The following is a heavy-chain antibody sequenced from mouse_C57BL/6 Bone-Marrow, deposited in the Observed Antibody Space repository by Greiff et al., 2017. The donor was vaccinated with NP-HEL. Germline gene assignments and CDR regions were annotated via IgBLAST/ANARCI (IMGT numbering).Heavy chain of an antibody. CDR2: INPNNGGT. D-gene: IGHD2-3*01. V-gene: IGHV1-26*01. J-gene: IGHJ3*01. Sequence: EVQLQQSGPELVKPGASVKISCKASGYTFTDYYMNWVKQSHGKSLEWIGDINPNNGGTSYNQKFKGKATLTVDKSSSTAYMELRSLTSEDSAVYYCARCYDGYSFAYWGQGTLVTVSA. CDR3: ARCYDGYSFAY. CDR1: GYTFTDYY.